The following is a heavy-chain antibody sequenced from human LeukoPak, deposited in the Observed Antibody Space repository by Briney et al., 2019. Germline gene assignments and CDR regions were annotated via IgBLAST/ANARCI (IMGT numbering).Heavy chain of an antibody. Sequence: SETLSLTCTVSGGSISSSSYYWGWIRQHPGKGLEWIGYIYYSGSTYYNPSLKSRVTISVDTSKNQFSLKLSSVTAADTAVYYCARGGGYYYDSSGYLDYWGQGTLVTVSS. CDR2: IYYSGST. CDR3: ARGGGYYYDSSGYLDY. J-gene: IGHJ4*02. D-gene: IGHD3-22*01. V-gene: IGHV4-31*03. CDR1: GGSISSSSYY.